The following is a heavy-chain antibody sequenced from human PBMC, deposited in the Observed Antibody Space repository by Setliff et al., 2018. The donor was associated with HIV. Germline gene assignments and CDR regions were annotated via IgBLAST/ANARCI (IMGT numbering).Heavy chain of an antibody. CDR2: ISAYNGNT. D-gene: IGHD6-13*01. V-gene: IGHV1-18*01. Sequence: ASVKVSCKASGYTFTSYGISWVRQAPGQGLEWMGWISAYNGNTDYAQELQGRITLTTDTSTSTAYMELRSLRSDDTAVYYCARDQTGVAAAAFGGGSAWSDEGFDIWGQGTMVTVSS. CDR3: ARDQTGVAAAAFGGGSAWSDEGFDI. CDR1: GYTFTSYG. J-gene: IGHJ3*02.